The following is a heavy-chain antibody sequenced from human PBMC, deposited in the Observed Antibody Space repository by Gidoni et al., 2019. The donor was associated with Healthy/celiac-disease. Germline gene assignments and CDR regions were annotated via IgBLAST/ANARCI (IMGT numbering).Heavy chain of an antibody. Sequence: QVQLVESGGGLVKPGGSLRLSCAASGFTFSDYYMSWIREAPGKGLDWVSYIISSGSTIYYSDSVKGRFTISRDNAKNSLYLQMNSLRAEDTAVYYCARDYYDYIWGSYRLPLDYWGQGTLVTVSS. CDR3: ARDYYDYIWGSYRLPLDY. V-gene: IGHV3-11*01. J-gene: IGHJ4*02. CDR1: GFTFSDYY. D-gene: IGHD3-16*02. CDR2: IISSGSTI.